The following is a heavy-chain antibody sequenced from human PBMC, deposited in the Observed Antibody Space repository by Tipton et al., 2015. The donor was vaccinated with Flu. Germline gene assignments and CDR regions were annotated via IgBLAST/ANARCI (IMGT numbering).Heavy chain of an antibody. V-gene: IGHV4-34*01. CDR3: ARWGNGIAAYYFDY. J-gene: IGHJ4*02. Sequence: TLSLTCAVYGGSFSGYYWSWIRQPPGKGLEWIGEIKHSGSTNYNRSLKSRVTISVDTSKDQFSLKLRSVTAADTAVYYCARWGNGIAAYYFDYRGQGTLATVSS. D-gene: IGHD6-13*01. CDR2: IKHSGST. CDR1: GGSFSGYY.